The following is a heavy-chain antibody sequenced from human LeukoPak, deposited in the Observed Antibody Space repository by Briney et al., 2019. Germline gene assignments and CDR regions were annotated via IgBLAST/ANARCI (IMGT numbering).Heavy chain of an antibody. D-gene: IGHD3-10*01. CDR2: IYTSGST. CDR3: ARDGFRGVIMASYYYYGMVV. V-gene: IGHV4-4*07. CDR1: GGSLSSYY. Sequence: PSETLSLTCTVSGGSLSSYYWSWLRQPAGRGLEWIGRIYTSGSTNYNPSLKSRVTMSVDTSKNQFSLKLSSVTAADTAVYYCARDGFRGVIMASYYYYGMVVWGQGTTVTVSS. J-gene: IGHJ6*01.